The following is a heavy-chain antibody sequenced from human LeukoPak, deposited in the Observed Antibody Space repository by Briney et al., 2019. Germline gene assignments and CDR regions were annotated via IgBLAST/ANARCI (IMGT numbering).Heavy chain of an antibody. J-gene: IGHJ5*02. D-gene: IGHD3-10*01. CDR3: VRDRAGTQSWVEFDL. Sequence: GGSLRLSCTLSGFSVTNTLIDWVRQAPGKGPEWVALIYIDARTVYAVSVKGRFTISRDNSKNMVYLQMNSLRSEDSALYYCVRDRAGTQSWVEFDLWGQGTLVTVSS. CDR2: IYIDART. CDR1: GFSVTNTL. V-gene: IGHV3-53*05.